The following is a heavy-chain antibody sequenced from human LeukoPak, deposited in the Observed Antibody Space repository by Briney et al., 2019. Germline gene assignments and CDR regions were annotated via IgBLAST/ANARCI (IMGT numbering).Heavy chain of an antibody. J-gene: IGHJ6*03. CDR2: ISWNSGSI. CDR3: AKGIAAAGTRGYYMDV. Sequence: GGSLRLSCAASGFTFDDYAMHWVRQAPGKGLEWVSGISWNSGSIGYADSVKGRFTISRDNAKNSLYLQMNSLRAEDMALYYCAKGIAAAGTRGYYMDVWGKGTTVTVSS. D-gene: IGHD6-13*01. CDR1: GFTFDDYA. V-gene: IGHV3-9*03.